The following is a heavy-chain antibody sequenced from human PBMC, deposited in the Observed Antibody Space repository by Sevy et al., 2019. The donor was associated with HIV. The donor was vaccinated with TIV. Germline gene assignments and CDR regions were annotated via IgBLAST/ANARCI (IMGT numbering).Heavy chain of an antibody. CDR2: IKQDGSGK. J-gene: IGHJ4*02. V-gene: IGHV3-7*03. CDR1: GFTFSSYW. Sequence: GGSLRLSCAASGFTFSSYWMSWVRQAPGKGLEWVANIKQDGSGKYYVDSVKGRFTISRDNAKNSLYLQMNSLRAEDTGVYYCAREGSGSYYGNIYYFDYWGQGTLVTVSS. CDR3: AREGSGSYYGNIYYFDY. D-gene: IGHD1-26*01.